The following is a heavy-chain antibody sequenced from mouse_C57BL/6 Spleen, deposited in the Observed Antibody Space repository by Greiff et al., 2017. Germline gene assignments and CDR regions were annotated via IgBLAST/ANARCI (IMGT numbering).Heavy chain of an antibody. D-gene: IGHD1-1*01. V-gene: IGHV5-4*01. CDR1: GFTFSSYA. J-gene: IGHJ2*01. Sequence: EVKLVESGGGLVKPGGSLKLSCAASGFTFSSYALSWVRQTPEKRLEWVATISDGGSYTYYPDNVKGRMTISRDNAKNNLDMQMSHLKSEDTAMYYCARESLYYGSSYVYFDYWGGDTTLTVSS. CDR2: ISDGGSYT. CDR3: ARESLYYGSSYVYFDY.